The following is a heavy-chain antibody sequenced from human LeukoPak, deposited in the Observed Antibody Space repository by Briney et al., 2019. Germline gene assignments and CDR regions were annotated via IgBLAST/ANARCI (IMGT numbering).Heavy chain of an antibody. CDR2: ISWNSGNK. V-gene: IGHV3-9*01. J-gene: IGHJ4*02. CDR1: GFTFSSYA. CDR3: AKDMDFWSGSDY. Sequence: GGSLRLSCAGSGFTFSSYAMAWVRQPPGKGLEWVSTISWNSGNKLYSDSVKGRFTISRDNAENSLYLEMNSLRPEDTALYYCAKDMDFWSGSDYWGQGTLVTVSS. D-gene: IGHD3-3*01.